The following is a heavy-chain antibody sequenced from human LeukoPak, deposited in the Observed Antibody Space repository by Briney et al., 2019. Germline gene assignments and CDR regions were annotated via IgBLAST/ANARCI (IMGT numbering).Heavy chain of an antibody. V-gene: IGHV1-2*04. D-gene: IGHD3-22*01. CDR1: GYTFTGYY. J-gene: IGHJ4*02. Sequence: GASVKVSCKASGYTFTGYYMHWVRQAPGQGLEWMGWINPNSGGTNYAQKFQGWVTMTRDTSISTAYMELSRLRSDDTAVYYCARDRAYYYDSSGYFNFDYWGQGTLVTVSS. CDR3: ARDRAYYYDSSGYFNFDY. CDR2: INPNSGGT.